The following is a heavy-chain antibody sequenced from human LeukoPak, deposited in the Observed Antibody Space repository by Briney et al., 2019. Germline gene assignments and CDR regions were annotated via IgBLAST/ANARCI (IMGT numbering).Heavy chain of an antibody. CDR2: IYPGDSDT. V-gene: IGHV5-51*01. CDR1: GYSFTSYW. J-gene: IGHJ5*02. D-gene: IGHD2-2*01. CDR3: ARQVEYCSSTSCLNWFDP. Sequence: PGESLKISCKGSGYSFTSYWIGWVRQMPGKGLEWMGIIYPGDSDTRNSPSFQGQVTISADKSISTAYLQWSSLKASDTAMYYCARQVEYCSSTSCLNWFDPWGQGTLVTVSS.